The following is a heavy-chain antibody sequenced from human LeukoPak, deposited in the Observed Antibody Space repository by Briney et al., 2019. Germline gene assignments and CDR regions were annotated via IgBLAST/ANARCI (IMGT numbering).Heavy chain of an antibody. J-gene: IGHJ4*02. Sequence: TLSLTCTVSGGXISSGGYYWSWIRQHPGKALEWLARVDWDDDKYYSTSLKARLTISKDTSKNQVVLTMTNMDPVDTATYYCARRGYDSAGTQYYFDHWGQGILVTVST. D-gene: IGHD5-12*01. V-gene: IGHV2-70*11. CDR3: ARRGYDSAGTQYYFDH. CDR2: VDWDDDK. CDR1: GGXISSGGYY.